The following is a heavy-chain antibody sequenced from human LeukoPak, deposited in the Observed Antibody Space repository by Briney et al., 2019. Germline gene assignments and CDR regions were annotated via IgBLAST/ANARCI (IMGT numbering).Heavy chain of an antibody. V-gene: IGHV1-2*02. J-gene: IGHJ4*02. CDR3: ARFYDSSGYYTFDY. CDR2: INPNSGGT. D-gene: IGHD3-22*01. CDR1: GYTFTGYY. Sequence: ASVKVSCKASGYTFTGYYMHWVRQAPGQGLEWMGWINPNSGGTNYAQKLQGRVTMTRDTSISTAYMELSRLRSDDTAVYYCARFYDSSGYYTFDYWGQGTLVTVSS.